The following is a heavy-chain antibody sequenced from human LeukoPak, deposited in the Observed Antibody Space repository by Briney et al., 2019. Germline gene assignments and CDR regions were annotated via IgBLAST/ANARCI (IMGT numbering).Heavy chain of an antibody. CDR3: AKGGSYYAYDI. D-gene: IGHD1-26*01. CDR1: GFTFSTYA. V-gene: IGHV3-23*01. J-gene: IGHJ3*02. CDR2: ISSSGGST. Sequence: GGSLRLSCAASGFTFSTYAMSWVRQAPGKGLEWASAISSSGGSTYYADSVEGRFTISRDNSKNTLSLQMNSLRAEDTAVYYCAKGGSYYAYDIWGQGTMVTVSS.